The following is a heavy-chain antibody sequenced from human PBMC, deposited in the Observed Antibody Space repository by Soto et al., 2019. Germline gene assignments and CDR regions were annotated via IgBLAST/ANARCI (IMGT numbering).Heavy chain of an antibody. D-gene: IGHD6-13*01. CDR2: IYHSGST. CDR1: GGSISSGGYS. J-gene: IGHJ2*01. CDR3: ARAGYSSIWADWYFDL. Sequence: QLQLQESGSGLVKPSQTLSLTCAVSGGSISSGGYSWSWIRQPPGNGMEWIGYIYHSGSTYYNPSLKSRVTISVDRSKNQFSLKRSSVTAAETAVYYCARAGYSSIWADWYFDLWGRGTLVPVSS. V-gene: IGHV4-30-2*01.